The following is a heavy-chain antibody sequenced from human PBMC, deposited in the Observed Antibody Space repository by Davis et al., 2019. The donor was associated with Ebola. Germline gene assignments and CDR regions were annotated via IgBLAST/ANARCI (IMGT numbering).Heavy chain of an antibody. CDR2: ISSSGSTI. D-gene: IGHD6-19*01. CDR3: AKDFQSYVAVAGTKDH. Sequence: GESLKISCAASGFTFSDYYMSWIRQAPGKGLEWVSYISSSGSTIYYADSVKGRFTISRDNAKNSLYLQMNSLRAEDTAIYYCAKDFQSYVAVAGTKDHWGQGTLVNVSS. CDR1: GFTFSDYY. J-gene: IGHJ4*02. V-gene: IGHV3-11*04.